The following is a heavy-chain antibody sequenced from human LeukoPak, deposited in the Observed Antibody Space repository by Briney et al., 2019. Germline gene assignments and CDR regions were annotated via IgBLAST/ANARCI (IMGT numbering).Heavy chain of an antibody. Sequence: PGGSLRLSCAASGFTFSSYSMNWVRQAPGKGLEWVSSISSSSSYIYYADPVKGRFTISRDNAKNSLYLQMNSLRAEDTAVYYCARDSYYYGSGSYYVYWGQGTLVTVSS. V-gene: IGHV3-21*01. J-gene: IGHJ4*02. CDR1: GFTFSSYS. D-gene: IGHD3-10*01. CDR2: ISSSSSYI. CDR3: ARDSYYYGSGSYYVY.